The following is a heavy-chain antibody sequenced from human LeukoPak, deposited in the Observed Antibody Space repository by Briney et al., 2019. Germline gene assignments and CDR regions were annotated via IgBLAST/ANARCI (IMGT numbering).Heavy chain of an antibody. Sequence: GGSLRLSCAASGFTFTGAWMSWVRQATGKGLEWVSAIGTAGDTYYPGSVKGRFTISRENAKNSLYLQMNSLRAGDTAVYYCARDGTAHAFDIWGQGTMVTVSS. J-gene: IGHJ3*02. D-gene: IGHD1-1*01. CDR3: ARDGTAHAFDI. CDR1: GFTFTGAW. V-gene: IGHV3-13*01. CDR2: IGTAGDT.